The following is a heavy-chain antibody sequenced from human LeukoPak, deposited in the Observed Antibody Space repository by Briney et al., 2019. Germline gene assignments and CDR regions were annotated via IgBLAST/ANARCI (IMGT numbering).Heavy chain of an antibody. CDR2: IYYSGST. V-gene: IGHV4-39*01. D-gene: IGHD6-19*01. CDR3: ARHLVAVPGFDH. J-gene: IGHJ4*02. CDR1: GGSISSSSYY. Sequence: SETLSPTCTVSGGSISSSSYYWGWIRQPPGKGLEWIGSIYYSGSTYYNPSLKSRVTISVDTSKNQFSLKLSSVTAADTAVYYCARHLVAVPGFDHWGQGTLVTVSS.